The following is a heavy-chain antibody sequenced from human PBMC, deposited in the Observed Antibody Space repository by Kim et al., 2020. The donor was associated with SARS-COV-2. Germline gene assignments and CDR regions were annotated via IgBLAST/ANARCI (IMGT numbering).Heavy chain of an antibody. J-gene: IGHJ6*01. Sequence: GGSLRLSCAASGFTFSSYGMHWVRQAPGKGLEWLAVIWYDGSNKYYADSVKGRFTISRDNSKNTLYLQMNSLRAEDTAVYDCSREHCSSTSCVRGMDVWG. CDR1: GFTFSSYG. CDR2: IWYDGSNK. V-gene: IGHV3-33*01. D-gene: IGHD2-2*01. CDR3: SREHCSSTSCVRGMDV.